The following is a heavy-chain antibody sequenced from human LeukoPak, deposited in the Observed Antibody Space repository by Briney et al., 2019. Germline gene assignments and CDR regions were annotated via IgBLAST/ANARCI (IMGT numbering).Heavy chain of an antibody. CDR2: IYYSGST. D-gene: IGHD2-15*01. Sequence: SETLSLSCTVSGGSISSSSYDWGWIRQRPGKGLEWIGSIYYSGSTYYNPSLKSRVTISVDTSKNQFSLKLSSVTAADTAVYYCARPGRSGAGAEFDPWGQGTLVTVSS. CDR1: GGSISSSSYD. J-gene: IGHJ5*02. V-gene: IGHV4-39*01. CDR3: ARPGRSGAGAEFDP.